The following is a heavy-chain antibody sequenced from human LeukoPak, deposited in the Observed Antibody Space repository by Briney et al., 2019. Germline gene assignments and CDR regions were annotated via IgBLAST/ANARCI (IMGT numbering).Heavy chain of an antibody. CDR3: ARDLRVGATNWFDP. CDR2: MNPNSGNT. CDR1: GYTFTSYD. J-gene: IGHJ5*02. V-gene: IGHV1-8*03. D-gene: IGHD1-26*01. Sequence: ASVKVYCKASGYTFTSYDINWVRQATGQGLEWMGWMNPNSGNTGYAQKFQGRVTITTDESTSTAYMELSSLRSEDTAVYYCARDLRVGATNWFDPWGQGTLVTVSS.